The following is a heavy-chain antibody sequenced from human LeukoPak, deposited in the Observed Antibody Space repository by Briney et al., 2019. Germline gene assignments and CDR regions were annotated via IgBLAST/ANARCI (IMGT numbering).Heavy chain of an antibody. CDR3: AREVPDYYDSSGYWYFDL. J-gene: IGHJ2*01. D-gene: IGHD3-22*01. CDR1: GFTVSSNY. CDR2: IYSGGST. V-gene: IGHV3-53*01. Sequence: GGSLRLSCAASGFTVSSNYMSWVRQAPGKGLEWVSVIYSGGSTYYAGSVKGRFTISRDNSKNTLYLQMNSLRAEDTAVYYCAREVPDYYDSSGYWYFDLWGRGTLVTVSS.